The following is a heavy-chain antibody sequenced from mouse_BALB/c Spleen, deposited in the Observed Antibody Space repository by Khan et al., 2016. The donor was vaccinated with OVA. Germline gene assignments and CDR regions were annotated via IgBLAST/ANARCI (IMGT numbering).Heavy chain of an antibody. D-gene: IGHD1-1*01. J-gene: IGHJ3*01. CDR3: ARWYFGSTWFAY. CDR1: GYTFTEYT. V-gene: IGHV1-18*01. CDR2: INPNNGGA. Sequence: VRLQQSGPELVKPGASVKISCKTSGYTFTEYTMHWVKQSHGQSLEWIGGINPNNGGASYNQTFKGKATLTVDKSSSTAYMDLRSLTSEDSAVYYCARWYFGSTWFAYWGQGTLVTVSA.